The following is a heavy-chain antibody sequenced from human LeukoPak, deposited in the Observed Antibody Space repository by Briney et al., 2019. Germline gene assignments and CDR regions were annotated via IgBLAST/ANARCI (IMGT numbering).Heavy chain of an antibody. J-gene: IGHJ6*04. Sequence: ASVKVSCKASGYTFTGYYMHWVRQAPGQGLEWMGWISAYNGNTNYAQKLQGRVTMTTDTSTSTAYMELRSLRSDDTAVYYCARGTTYCGGDCYSDYYYGMDVWGKGTTVTVSS. CDR1: GYTFTGYY. V-gene: IGHV1-18*04. CDR2: ISAYNGNT. CDR3: ARGTTYCGGDCYSDYYYGMDV. D-gene: IGHD2-21*02.